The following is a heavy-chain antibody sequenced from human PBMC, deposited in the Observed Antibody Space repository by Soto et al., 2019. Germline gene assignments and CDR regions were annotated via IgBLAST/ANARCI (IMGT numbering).Heavy chain of an antibody. Sequence: AQVKVSCNATGDTFSDYDINWVRQAPGQGLEWMGWIDLESRKTSFAQKFQGRITMTGDTSIDNAYMDLTSLTSEDTAVYYCAITPGWFAYGYLDYWGQGTLVTVSS. J-gene: IGHJ4*02. CDR2: IDLESRKT. CDR1: GDTFSDYD. CDR3: AITPGWFAYGYLDY. V-gene: IGHV1-8*01. D-gene: IGHD6-19*01.